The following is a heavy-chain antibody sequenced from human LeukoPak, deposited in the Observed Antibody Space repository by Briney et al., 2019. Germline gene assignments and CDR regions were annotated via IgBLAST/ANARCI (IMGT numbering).Heavy chain of an antibody. D-gene: IGHD5-18*01. CDR3: ARVLGAHRYGSIDH. J-gene: IGHJ4*02. Sequence: ASLKVSCKASGYTFTTYYIHWVRQAPGQGLEWMGISNPSSGRTSYAQKFQGRVTMTRDTSTSTVYMELSSLRSEDTAIYYCARVLGAHRYGSIDHWGQGTLVTVSS. V-gene: IGHV1-46*01. CDR2: SNPSSGRT. CDR1: GYTFTTYY.